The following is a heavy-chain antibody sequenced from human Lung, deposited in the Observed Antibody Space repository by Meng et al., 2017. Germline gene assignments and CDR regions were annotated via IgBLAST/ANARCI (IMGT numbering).Heavy chain of an antibody. CDR3: ARDKPPNDV. Sequence: GGLVWSGGGGVQLGGSLILSWAASGFTFNTYAMHWVRQAPGKGLEWVSLMSFDGAQIYYSDSVRGRFTISRDNSKNTLYLQMNSLRAEDTAVYYCARDKPPNDVWGRGTLVTVSS. CDR2: MSFDGAQI. V-gene: IGHV3-30*01. J-gene: IGHJ2*01. CDR1: GFTFNTYA.